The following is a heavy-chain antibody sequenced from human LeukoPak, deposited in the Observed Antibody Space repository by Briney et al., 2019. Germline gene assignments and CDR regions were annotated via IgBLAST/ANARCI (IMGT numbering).Heavy chain of an antibody. CDR2: IYSGGST. CDR1: GFTASSNY. J-gene: IGHJ4*02. Sequence: GGSLRLSCAASGFTASSNYMSWVRQAPGKGLEWVSVIYSGGSTYYADSVKGRFTISRDNSKNTLYLQMNSLRAADTAVYYCARDKGTSYLSSFDYWGQGTLVTVSS. V-gene: IGHV3-53*05. D-gene: IGHD6-6*01. CDR3: ARDKGTSYLSSFDY.